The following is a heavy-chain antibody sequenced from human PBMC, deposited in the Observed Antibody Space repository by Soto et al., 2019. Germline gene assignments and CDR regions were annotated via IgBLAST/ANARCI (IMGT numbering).Heavy chain of an antibody. CDR2: ISFDGSEK. J-gene: IGHJ3*02. D-gene: IGHD1-26*01. CDR1: GFTFSIYG. V-gene: IGHV3-30*03. CDR3: ARDRRLYYSDAFDI. Sequence: QVQQVESGGGVVQPGRSLRLSCAASGFTFSIYGMHWVRHAPGKGLEWVAMISFDGSEKYYTDSVKGRFHISRDSSKNTMYLQMDSLRVEDTAVYYCARDRRLYYSDAFDIWGQGTTVTVSS.